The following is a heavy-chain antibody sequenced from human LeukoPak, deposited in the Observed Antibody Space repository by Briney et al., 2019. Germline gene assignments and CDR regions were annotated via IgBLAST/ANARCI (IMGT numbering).Heavy chain of an antibody. J-gene: IGHJ4*02. CDR3: ARGGYSSGYYKPLYYFDY. V-gene: IGHV1-18*01. CDR2: ISAYNGNT. D-gene: IGHD3-22*01. CDR1: GYTLTELS. Sequence: ASVKVSCKVSGYTLTELSMHWVRQAPGKGLEWMGWISAYNGNTNYAQKLQGRVTMTTDTSTSTAYMELRSLRSDDTAVYYCARGGYSSGYYKPLYYFDYWGQGTLVTVSS.